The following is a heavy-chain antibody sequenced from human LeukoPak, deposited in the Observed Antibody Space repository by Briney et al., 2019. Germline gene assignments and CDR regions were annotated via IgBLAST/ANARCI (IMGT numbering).Heavy chain of an antibody. CDR3: AKEGLSFGELLDY. Sequence: GGSLRLSCAASGFTFSSYAMSWVRQAPVKGLEWVSAISGSGGSTYYADSVKGRFTISRDNSKNTLYLQMNSLRAEDTAVYCCAKEGLSFGELLDYWGQGTLVTVSS. D-gene: IGHD3-10*01. CDR2: ISGSGGST. J-gene: IGHJ4*02. V-gene: IGHV3-23*01. CDR1: GFTFSSYA.